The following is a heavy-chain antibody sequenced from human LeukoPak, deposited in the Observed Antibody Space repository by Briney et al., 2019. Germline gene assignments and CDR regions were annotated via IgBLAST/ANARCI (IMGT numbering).Heavy chain of an antibody. J-gene: IGHJ4*02. D-gene: IGHD2-15*01. CDR3: ARAVVAATGGFDY. V-gene: IGHV3-30*02. CDR1: GFPFSSYG. CDR2: IRFDGSNK. Sequence: GGSLRLSCASSGFPFSSYGMHWVRQAPGKGLEWVSFIRFDGSNKYYADSVKGRFTISRDNSKNTLYLQMNSLRAEDTAVYYCARAVVAATGGFDYWGQGTLVTVSS.